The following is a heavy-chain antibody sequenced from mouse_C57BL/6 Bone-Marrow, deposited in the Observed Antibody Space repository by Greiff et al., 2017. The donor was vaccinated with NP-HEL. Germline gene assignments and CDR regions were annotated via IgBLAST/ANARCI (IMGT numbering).Heavy chain of an antibody. CDR2: IYPGSGST. Sequence: QVQLQQSGAELVKPGASVKMSCKASGYTFTSYWITWVKQRPGQGLEWIGDIYPGSGSTNYNEKFKSKATLTVDTSSSTAYMQLSSLTSEDSAVYYCASGYYSKRGPYWGQGTLVTVSA. CDR3: ASGYYSKRGPY. CDR1: GYTFTSYW. V-gene: IGHV1-55*01. J-gene: IGHJ3*01. D-gene: IGHD2-5*01.